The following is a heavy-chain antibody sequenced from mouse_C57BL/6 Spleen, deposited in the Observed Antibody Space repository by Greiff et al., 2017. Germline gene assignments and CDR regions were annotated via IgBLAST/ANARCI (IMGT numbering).Heavy chain of an antibody. CDR2: INPNNGGT. J-gene: IGHJ4*01. V-gene: IGHV1-18*01. D-gene: IGHD2-4*01. CDR3: ARLGYYDYDEGTAMDY. CDR1: GYTFTDYN. Sequence: EVHLVESGPELVKPGASVKIPCKASGYTFTDYNMDWVKQSHGKSLEWIGDINPNNGGTIYNQKFKGKATLTVDKSSSTAYMELRSLTSEDTAVYYCARLGYYDYDEGTAMDYWGQGTSVTVSS.